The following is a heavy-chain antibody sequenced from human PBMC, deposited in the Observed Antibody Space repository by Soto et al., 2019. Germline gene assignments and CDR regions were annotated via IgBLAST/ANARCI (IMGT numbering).Heavy chain of an antibody. CDR2: IYYSGST. D-gene: IGHD3-10*01. J-gene: IGHJ3*02. CDR3: ARESGRGRLSNGSPAHAFDI. Sequence: QVQLQESGPGLVKPSQTLSLTCTVSGGSISSGGYYWSWIRQHPGKGLEWIGYIYYSGSTHYNPSLTSRVTISVDTSKIQFSLKMSSVTAADTAVYYCARESGRGRLSNGSPAHAFDIWGQGTMVTVSS. V-gene: IGHV4-31*03. CDR1: GGSISSGGYY.